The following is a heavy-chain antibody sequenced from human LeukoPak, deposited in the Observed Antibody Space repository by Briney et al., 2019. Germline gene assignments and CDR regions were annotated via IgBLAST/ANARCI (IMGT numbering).Heavy chain of an antibody. CDR3: ARGVPSPRSSWFPYHFDY. D-gene: IGHD6-13*01. V-gene: IGHV1-18*01. J-gene: IGHJ4*02. Sequence: GASVKVSCKASGYTFTSYGISWVRQAPGQGLEWMGWISAYNGSTNYAQKLQGRVTMTTDTSTSTAYMELRSLRSDDTAVYYCARGVPSPRSSWFPYHFDYWGQGTLVTVSS. CDR2: ISAYNGST. CDR1: GYTFTSYG.